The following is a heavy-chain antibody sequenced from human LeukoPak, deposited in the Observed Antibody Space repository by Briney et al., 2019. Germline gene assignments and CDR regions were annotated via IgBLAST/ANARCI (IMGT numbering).Heavy chain of an antibody. V-gene: IGHV4-59*01. Sequence: SETLSLTCTVSGGSISSYYWSWIRQPPGKGLEWIGYIYYSGSTNYNPSLKIRVTISVGTSKNQSSLKLSSVTAADTALYYCARGANVALRYFDWLLSPYFDYWGQGTLVTVSS. J-gene: IGHJ4*02. CDR3: ARGANVALRYFDWLLSPYFDY. CDR2: IYYSGST. CDR1: GGSISSYY. D-gene: IGHD3-9*01.